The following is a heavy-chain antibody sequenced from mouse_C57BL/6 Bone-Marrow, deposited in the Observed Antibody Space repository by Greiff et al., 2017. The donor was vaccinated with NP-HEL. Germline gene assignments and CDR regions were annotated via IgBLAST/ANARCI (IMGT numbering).Heavy chain of an antibody. V-gene: IGHV1-82*01. CDR1: GYAFSSSW. D-gene: IGHD1-1*01. J-gene: IGHJ2*01. CDR3: ASQGAYYYGSSYDY. Sequence: VQLQESGPELVKPGASVKISCKASGYAFSSSWMNWVKQRPGKGLEWIGRIYPGDGDTNYNGKFKGKATLTADKSSSTAYMQLSSLTSEDSAVYFCASQGAYYYGSSYDYWGQGTTLTVSS. CDR2: IYPGDGDT.